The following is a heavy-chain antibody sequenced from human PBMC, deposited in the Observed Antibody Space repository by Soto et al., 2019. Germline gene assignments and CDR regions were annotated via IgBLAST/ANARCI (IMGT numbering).Heavy chain of an antibody. J-gene: IGHJ4*02. CDR1: GYTFTSYA. D-gene: IGHD6-19*01. V-gene: IGHV1-3*01. CDR3: ARTLIAVAGLYDY. CDR2: INAGNGNT. Sequence: ASVKVSCKASGYTFTSYAMHWVRQAPGQRLEWMGWINAGNGNTKYSQKFQGRVTITRDTSASTAYMELSSLRSEDTATYYCARTLIAVAGLYDYWGQGTLVTVSS.